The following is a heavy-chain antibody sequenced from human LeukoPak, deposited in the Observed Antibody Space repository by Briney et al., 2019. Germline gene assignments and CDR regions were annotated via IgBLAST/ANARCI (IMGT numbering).Heavy chain of an antibody. CDR3: ARETGYRTYYFGY. Sequence: GGSLRLSCAASGFTFSSYSMNWVRQAPGKGLEWVSSISSSSSYIYYADSVKGRFTISRDNAKNSLYLQMNSLRAEDTAVYYCARETGYRTYYFGYWGQGTLVTVSS. D-gene: IGHD5-24*01. J-gene: IGHJ4*02. CDR2: ISSSSSYI. V-gene: IGHV3-21*01. CDR1: GFTFSSYS.